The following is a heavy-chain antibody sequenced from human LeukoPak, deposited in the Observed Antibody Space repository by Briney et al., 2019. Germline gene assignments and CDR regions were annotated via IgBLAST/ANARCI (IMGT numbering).Heavy chain of an antibody. J-gene: IGHJ3*02. V-gene: IGHV3-9*01. Sequence: GRSLRLSCAASGFTFDDYAMHWVRQAPGKGLEWVSGISWNSGSIGYADSVKGRFTISRDNAKNSLYLQMNSLRGEDTAVYYCARGVYAFDIWGQGTMVTVSS. CDR3: ARGVYAFDI. CDR2: ISWNSGSI. CDR1: GFTFDDYA.